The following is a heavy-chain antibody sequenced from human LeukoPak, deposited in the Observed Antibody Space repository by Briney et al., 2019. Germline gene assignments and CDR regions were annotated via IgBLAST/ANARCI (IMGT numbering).Heavy chain of an antibody. CDR1: GGSLSSHY. CDR3: ARGRGPLRVEFGD. CDR2: IFSGGST. J-gene: IGHJ4*02. V-gene: IGHV4-4*09. D-gene: IGHD3-16*01. Sequence: SEILSLTCNVSGGSLSSHYRSWIRQAPGKGLEWIGFIFSGGSTNYNPSLKSRVSISMDTSQNQFSLKLTSVTAADTAVYYCARGRGPLRVEFGDWGQGALVTVSS.